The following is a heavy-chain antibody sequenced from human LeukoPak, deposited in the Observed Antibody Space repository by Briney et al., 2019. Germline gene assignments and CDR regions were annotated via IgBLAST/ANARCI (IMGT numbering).Heavy chain of an antibody. CDR2: IYHSGTT. V-gene: IGHV4-31*03. J-gene: IGHJ5*02. D-gene: IGHD3-22*01. Sequence: PSETLSLTCTVSGGSISSGGFWNWIRQHPRKGLEWIGYIYHSGTTYYNPSLKSRVTISVDTSKNQFSLKLSSVTAADTAVYYCARDSSGYYWIDPWGQGTLVTVSS. CDR1: GGSISSGGF. CDR3: ARDSSGYYWIDP.